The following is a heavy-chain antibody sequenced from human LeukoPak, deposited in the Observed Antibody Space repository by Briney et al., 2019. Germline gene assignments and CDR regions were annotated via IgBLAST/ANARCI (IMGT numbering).Heavy chain of an antibody. CDR1: GGSISNYF. CDR2: IYYSGSN. CDR3: ARQKHEGGNDS. V-gene: IGHV4-59*08. J-gene: IGHJ5*01. Sequence: PSETLSLTCTVSGGSISNYFWNWIRQPSGKGLEWIAYIYYSGSNNYNPSLKSRVTISVDTSKNQFSLKLTSVTAADTAVYYCARQKHEGGNDSWGQGTLVTVSS. D-gene: IGHD3-16*01.